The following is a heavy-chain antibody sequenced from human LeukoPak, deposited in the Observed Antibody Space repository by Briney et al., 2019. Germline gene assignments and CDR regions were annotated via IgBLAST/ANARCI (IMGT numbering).Heavy chain of an antibody. V-gene: IGHV1-2*02. CDR2: INPNSGGT. Sequence: GASVKVSCKVSGYTLSELSMHWVRQAPGQGLEWMGWINPNSGGTNYAQKFQGRVTMTRDTSISTAYMELSRLRSDDTAVYYCAREPVVVAATNYGMDVWGQGTTVTVSS. CDR1: GYTLSELS. CDR3: AREPVVVAATNYGMDV. J-gene: IGHJ6*02. D-gene: IGHD2-15*01.